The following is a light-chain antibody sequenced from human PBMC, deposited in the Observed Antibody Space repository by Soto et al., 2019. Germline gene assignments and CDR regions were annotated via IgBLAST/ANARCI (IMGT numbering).Light chain of an antibody. CDR2: DAS. J-gene: IGKJ4*01. Sequence: DIQMTQSPSTLSASVGDRVTITCRASQSISSWLAWYQQKPGKAPKLLIYDASSLESGVPSRFSGSGSGTEFTLTISSLQPDDLATYYCQQYNSYSLSVGGGTKVEIK. CDR1: QSISSW. CDR3: QQYNSYSLS. V-gene: IGKV1-5*01.